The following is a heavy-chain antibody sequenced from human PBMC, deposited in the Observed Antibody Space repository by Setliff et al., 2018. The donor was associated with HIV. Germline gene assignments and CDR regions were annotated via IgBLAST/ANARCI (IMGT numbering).Heavy chain of an antibody. CDR1: GLIFSSYE. D-gene: IGHD3-10*01. CDR3: AQAQTSVSGSYYQYLQH. V-gene: IGHV3-23*01. Sequence: GGSLRLSCAASGLIFSSYEMNWVRQAPGKGLEWISFIGGHGSIIHYADSVKGRFTISRDNSKNTLYLRMNSLRAEDTAVYYCAQAQTSVSGSYYQYLQHWGQGTLVTVSS. CDR2: IGGHGSII. J-gene: IGHJ1*01.